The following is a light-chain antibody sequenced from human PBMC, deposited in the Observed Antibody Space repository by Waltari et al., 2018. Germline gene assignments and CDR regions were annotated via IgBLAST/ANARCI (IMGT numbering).Light chain of an antibody. J-gene: IGLJ2*01. V-gene: IGLV2-11*01. CDR1: GSDVGGYNY. CDR3: SSHTDNYARV. Sequence: QSALTQPRSVSGSPGQSVTFSCSGTGSDVGGYNYVSWYQQHPGKAPKLMIYDVSKRPSGVPDRFSGSRSGNTAFLTISGLQSEDESDYSFSSHTDNYARVFGGGTKLTVL. CDR2: DVS.